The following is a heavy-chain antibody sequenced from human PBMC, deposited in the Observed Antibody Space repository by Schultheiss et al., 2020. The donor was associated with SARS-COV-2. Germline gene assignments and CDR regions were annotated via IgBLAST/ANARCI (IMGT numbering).Heavy chain of an antibody. CDR3: ARDNGVGATTSGFGAFFDY. CDR2: IIPIFGTA. V-gene: IGHV1-69*13. D-gene: IGHD1-26*01. Sequence: SVKVSCKASGYTFTSYDINWVRQATGQGLEWMGGIIPIFGTANYAQKLQGRVTITADESTSTAYMELSSLRSEDTAVYYCARDNGVGATTSGFGAFFDYWGQGTLVTVSS. CDR1: GYTFTSYD. J-gene: IGHJ4*02.